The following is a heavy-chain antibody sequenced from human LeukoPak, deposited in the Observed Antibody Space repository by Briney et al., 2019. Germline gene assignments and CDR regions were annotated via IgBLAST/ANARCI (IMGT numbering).Heavy chain of an antibody. V-gene: IGHV4-39*07. Sequence: SETLSLTCTVSGGSISSGSYYWDWIRQPPGTGLEWIGGFYYSGRTYYNPSLKSRVTISVDTSKNQFSLRLSSVTAADTAVYYCATVAQYSGSYSEGGNLDHWGQGTLVTVSS. J-gene: IGHJ4*02. CDR1: GGSISSGSYY. D-gene: IGHD1-26*01. CDR3: ATVAQYSGSYSEGGNLDH. CDR2: FYYSGRT.